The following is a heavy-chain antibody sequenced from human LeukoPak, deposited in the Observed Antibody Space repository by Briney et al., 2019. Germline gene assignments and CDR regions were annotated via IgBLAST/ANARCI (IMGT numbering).Heavy chain of an antibody. CDR2: IYSGGST. V-gene: IGHV3-66*01. D-gene: IGHD2-15*01. CDR3: AKDRVEAAFSYDAFDI. J-gene: IGHJ3*02. Sequence: GGSLRLSCAASGFTVSSNYMSWARQATGKGLKWVSVIYSGGSTYYADSVKGRFTISRDNSKNTLYLQMNSLRAEDTAVYYCAKDRVEAAFSYDAFDIWGQGTVVTVSS. CDR1: GFTVSSNY.